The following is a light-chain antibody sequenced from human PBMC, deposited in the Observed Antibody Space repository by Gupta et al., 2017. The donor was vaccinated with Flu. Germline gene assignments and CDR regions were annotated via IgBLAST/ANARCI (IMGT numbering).Light chain of an antibody. Sequence: DIQMTQSPSSLSASVGDRVTITCQASQDISNYLNWYQQKPGKAPKLLIYDASNLETGVPSRFSGSGSGTDFTFTISSLQPEDIATYYCQQEDNLPHTFGGGTKVEIK. CDR1: QDISNY. CDR2: DAS. V-gene: IGKV1-33*01. CDR3: QQEDNLPHT. J-gene: IGKJ4*01.